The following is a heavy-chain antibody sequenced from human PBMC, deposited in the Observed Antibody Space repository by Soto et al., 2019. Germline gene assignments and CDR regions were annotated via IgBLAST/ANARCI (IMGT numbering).Heavy chain of an antibody. CDR2: IHTSGSP. CDR1: GASIYNGGYF. V-gene: IGHV4-30-4*01. CDR3: ARRQNFFDY. J-gene: IGHJ4*02. Sequence: PSETLSLTCSVSGASIYNGGYFWSWIRQSPGEGLEWIGYIHTSGSPYYNPSLKSRSTISVDTSKNQLSLKLSSVTAADTAVYYCARRQNFFDYWGQGTLVTVSS.